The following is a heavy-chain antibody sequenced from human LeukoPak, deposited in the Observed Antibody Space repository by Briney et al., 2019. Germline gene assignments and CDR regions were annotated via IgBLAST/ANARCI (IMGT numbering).Heavy chain of an antibody. D-gene: IGHD3-22*01. J-gene: IGHJ4*02. CDR2: ISGSGGST. CDR1: GFTFGSYG. V-gene: IGHV3-23*01. CDR3: AKEGRNYYDSSGYYYFDY. Sequence: GGSLRLSCAASGFTFGSYGMSWVRQAPGKGLEWVSAISGSGGSTYYADSVRGRFTISRDNSKNTLYLQMNSLRAEDTAVYYCAKEGRNYYDSSGYYYFDYWGQGTLVTVSS.